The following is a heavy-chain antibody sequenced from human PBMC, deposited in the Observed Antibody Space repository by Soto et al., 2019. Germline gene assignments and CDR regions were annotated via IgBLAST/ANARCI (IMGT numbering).Heavy chain of an antibody. Sequence: ASVKVSCKASGYTFTSYYMHWVRQAPGQGLEWMGIINPSGGSTSYAQKFQGRVTMTRDTSTSTVYMELSSLRSEDTAVYYCARLGGSIAARPFIPYYYYGMDVWGQGTTVTVSS. CDR1: GYTFTSYY. CDR2: INPSGGST. J-gene: IGHJ6*02. CDR3: ARLGGSIAARPFIPYYYYGMDV. D-gene: IGHD6-6*01. V-gene: IGHV1-46*01.